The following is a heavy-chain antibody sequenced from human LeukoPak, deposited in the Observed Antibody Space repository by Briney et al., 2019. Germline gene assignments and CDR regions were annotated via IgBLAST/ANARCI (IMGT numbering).Heavy chain of an antibody. CDR3: ARARGGYCSSTSCYTGRYYFDY. D-gene: IGHD2-2*02. V-gene: IGHV4-34*01. Sequence: PSETLSLTCAVYGGSFSGYYWSWIRQPPGKGLEWIGEINHSGSTNYNPSLKSRVTISVDTSKNQFSLKLSSVTAADTAVYYCARARGGYCSSTSCYTGRYYFDYWGQGTLVTASS. J-gene: IGHJ4*02. CDR1: GGSFSGYY. CDR2: INHSGST.